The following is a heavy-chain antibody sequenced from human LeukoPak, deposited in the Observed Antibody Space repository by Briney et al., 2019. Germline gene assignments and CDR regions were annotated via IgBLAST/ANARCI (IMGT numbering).Heavy chain of an antibody. CDR3: ARGGGYCSGGSCFSWYYFDY. CDR2: INHSGST. V-gene: IGHV4-34*01. CDR1: GGSFSSYY. D-gene: IGHD2-15*01. Sequence: KPSDTLSLTCAVYGGSFSSYYWSWIRHPPGKGLEWIGEINHSGSTNYNPSLKSRVTISVDTSKNQFSLKLSSVTAADTAVYYCARGGGYCSGGSCFSWYYFDYWGQGTLVTVSS. J-gene: IGHJ4*02.